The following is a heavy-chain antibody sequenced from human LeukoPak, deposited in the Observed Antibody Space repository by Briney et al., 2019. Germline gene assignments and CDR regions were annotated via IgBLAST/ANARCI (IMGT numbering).Heavy chain of an antibody. D-gene: IGHD2-2*02. CDR1: GFTFSSYS. J-gene: IGHJ6*04. Sequence: GGSLRLSCAASGFTFSSYSMNWVRQAPGKGLEWVSSISSSSSYIYYADPVKGRFTISRDNAKNSLYLQMNSLRAEDTAVYYCASFIVVVPAAIGYYYYGMDVWGKGTTVTVSS. V-gene: IGHV3-21*01. CDR2: ISSSSSYI. CDR3: ASFIVVVPAAIGYYYYGMDV.